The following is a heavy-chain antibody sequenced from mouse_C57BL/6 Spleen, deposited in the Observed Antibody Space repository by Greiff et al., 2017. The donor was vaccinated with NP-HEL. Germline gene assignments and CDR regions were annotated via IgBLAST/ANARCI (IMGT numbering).Heavy chain of an antibody. CDR2: IDPSDSYT. J-gene: IGHJ4*01. CDR3: ARSDYGNYSYAMDY. D-gene: IGHD2-1*01. Sequence: QVQLQQPGAELVKPGASVKLSCKASGYTFTSYWMQWVKQRPGQGLEWIGEIDPSDSYTNYNQKFKGKATLTVDTSSSTAYMQLSSLTSEDSAVYYCARSDYGNYSYAMDYWGQGTSVTVSS. CDR1: GYTFTSYW. V-gene: IGHV1-50*01.